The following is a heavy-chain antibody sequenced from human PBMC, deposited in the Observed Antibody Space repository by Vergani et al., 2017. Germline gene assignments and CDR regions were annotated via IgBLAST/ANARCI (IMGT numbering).Heavy chain of an antibody. CDR2: ISSSSSTI. CDR1: GFPFSDYY. Sequence: QVQLVESGGGLVKPGGSLRLSCAASGFPFSDYYLSWIRQAPGKGLEWVSYISSSSSTIYYADSVKGRFTISRDNAKNSLYLQMNSLRAEDTAVYYCARYLPGPLIAARPHDYWGQGTLVTVSS. CDR3: ARYLPGPLIAARPHDY. J-gene: IGHJ4*02. D-gene: IGHD6-6*01. V-gene: IGHV3-11*04.